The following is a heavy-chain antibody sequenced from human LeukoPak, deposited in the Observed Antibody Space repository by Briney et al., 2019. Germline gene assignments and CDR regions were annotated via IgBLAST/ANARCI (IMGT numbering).Heavy chain of an antibody. J-gene: IGHJ5*02. D-gene: IGHD3-10*01. CDR3: ATSHSGSYYNEGFRFDP. CDR2: INPNSGGT. Sequence: ASVKVSCKASGYTFTGYYMHWVRQAPGQGLEWMGWINPNSGGTNYAQKFQGRVTMTRDTSISTAYMELSRLRSDDTAVYYCATSHSGSYYNEGFRFDPWGQGTLVTVSS. CDR1: GYTFTGYY. V-gene: IGHV1-2*02.